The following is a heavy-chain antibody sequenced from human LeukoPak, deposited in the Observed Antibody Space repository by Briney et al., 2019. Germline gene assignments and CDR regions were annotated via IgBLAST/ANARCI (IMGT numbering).Heavy chain of an antibody. D-gene: IGHD3-10*01. CDR2: IYYSGST. Sequence: SETLSLTCTVSGGSISSYYWSWIRQPPGKGLEWIGYIYYSGSTNYNPSLKSRVTISVDTSKNQFSLKLSSVTAADTAVYYCARVGEVRGVRYNWFDPWGQGTLVTVSS. CDR3: ARVGEVRGVRYNWFDP. V-gene: IGHV4-59*01. CDR1: GGSISSYY. J-gene: IGHJ5*02.